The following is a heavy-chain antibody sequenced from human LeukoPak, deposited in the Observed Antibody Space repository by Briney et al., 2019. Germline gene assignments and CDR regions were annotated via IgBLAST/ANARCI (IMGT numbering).Heavy chain of an antibody. CDR1: GYTFTGYY. V-gene: IGHV1-2*02. D-gene: IGHD3-10*01. Sequence: AASVKVSCKASGYTFTGYYTHWVRQAPGQGLEWMGWINPNSGGTHYAQKFQGRVTMTRDTSINTFYMELSSLRSDDTAVYYCARGGTGGGYFDYWGQGTLVTVSS. CDR2: INPNSGGT. CDR3: ARGGTGGGYFDY. J-gene: IGHJ4*02.